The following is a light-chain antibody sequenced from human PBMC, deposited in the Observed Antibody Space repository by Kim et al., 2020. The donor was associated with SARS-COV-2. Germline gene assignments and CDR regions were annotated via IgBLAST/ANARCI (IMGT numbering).Light chain of an antibody. Sequence: ASVGDRVTITCRASQDISNFVAWYQQKPGKIPKVLISAASTLQSGVPSRFSGSGSGTDFTLTISGLQPEDVGFYYCQKYNSAPWTFGQGTKVDIK. CDR1: QDISNF. CDR2: AAS. CDR3: QKYNSAPWT. V-gene: IGKV1-27*01. J-gene: IGKJ1*01.